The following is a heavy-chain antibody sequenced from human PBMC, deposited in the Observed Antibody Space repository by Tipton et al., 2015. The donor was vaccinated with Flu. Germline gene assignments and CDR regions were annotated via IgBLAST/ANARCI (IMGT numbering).Heavy chain of an antibody. D-gene: IGHD3-10*02. V-gene: IGHV4-39*01. CDR2: LSYSGST. CDR1: GGSFSDTNYY. J-gene: IGHJ4*02. CDR3: ARLSYYDVDLKNFYFDH. Sequence: TLSLTCTVSGGSFSDTNYYWGWIRQPPGKGLEWIGGLSYSGSTYYNPSLRSRVVISVDTSKNQFSLKLTSVTAADTAVYYCARLSYYDVDLKNFYFDHWGQGALVTVSS.